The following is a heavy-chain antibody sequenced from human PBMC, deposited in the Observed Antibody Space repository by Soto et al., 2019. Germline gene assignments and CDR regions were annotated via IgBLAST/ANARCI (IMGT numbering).Heavy chain of an antibody. CDR2: IYYSGNT. V-gene: IGHV4-59*01. Sequence: QVQLQESGPGLVKPSETLSLTCAVSGASISSYFWSWIRQPPGKGLEYIGYIYYSGNTNYNPSLKSRVTISXXTXKXXFSLKLSSVTAADTAVYYCARSRYGAVTNPYYFDYWGQGTLVTVSS. CDR1: GASISSYF. CDR3: ARSRYGAVTNPYYFDY. J-gene: IGHJ4*02. D-gene: IGHD4-17*01.